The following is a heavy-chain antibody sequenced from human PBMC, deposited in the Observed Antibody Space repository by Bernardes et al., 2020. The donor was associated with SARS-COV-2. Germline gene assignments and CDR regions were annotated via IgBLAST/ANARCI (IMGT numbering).Heavy chain of an antibody. CDR2: IDYSGST. D-gene: IGHD6-13*01. Sequence: SETLSLTCTVSGGSINNYYWSWIRQPPGRGLEWIGYIDYSGSTNYNPSLKSRVTISLDTSKNQVSLKLNSVTAADTAMYYCARSIVAAEPFYYYYGMDVWGQGTTVTVSS. V-gene: IGHV4-59*01. J-gene: IGHJ6*02. CDR3: ARSIVAAEPFYYYYGMDV. CDR1: GGSINNYY.